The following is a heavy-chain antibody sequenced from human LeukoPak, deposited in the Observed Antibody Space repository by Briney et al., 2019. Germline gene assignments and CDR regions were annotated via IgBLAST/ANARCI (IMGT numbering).Heavy chain of an antibody. D-gene: IGHD5-18*01. Sequence: SVKVSCKASGGTFSSYAISWVRQAPGQGLEWMGRIIPIFGTAHYAQKFQGRVTITTDESTSTAYMELSSLRSADTAVYYCARSAMVQWYYYYMDVWGKGTTVTVSS. V-gene: IGHV1-69*05. CDR2: IIPIFGTA. J-gene: IGHJ6*03. CDR3: ARSAMVQWYYYYMDV. CDR1: GGTFSSYA.